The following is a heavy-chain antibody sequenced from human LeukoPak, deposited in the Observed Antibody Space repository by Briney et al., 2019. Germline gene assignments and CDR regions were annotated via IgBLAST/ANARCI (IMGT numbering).Heavy chain of an antibody. Sequence: GESLKISCKGSGYSFTSYWIGWVRQMPGKGLEWKGIIYPGDSDTRYSPSFQGQVTISADKSISTAYLQWSSLRASDTAMHYCARLYSSSWQNFDYWGQGTLVTVSS. D-gene: IGHD6-13*01. CDR3: ARLYSSSWQNFDY. CDR2: IYPGDSDT. V-gene: IGHV5-51*01. J-gene: IGHJ4*02. CDR1: GYSFTSYW.